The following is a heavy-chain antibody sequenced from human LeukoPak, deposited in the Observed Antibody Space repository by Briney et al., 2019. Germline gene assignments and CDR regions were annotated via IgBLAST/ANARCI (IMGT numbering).Heavy chain of an antibody. Sequence: GASVKVSCKASGYIFSDFYMHWVRQAPGQGLEWMGWINPNSGGTNYAQKFQGRVTMTRNTSISTAYMELSSLRSEDTAVYYCARDVGATGFDYWGQGTLVTVSS. CDR2: INPNSGGT. V-gene: IGHV1-2*02. D-gene: IGHD1-26*01. J-gene: IGHJ4*02. CDR3: ARDVGATGFDY. CDR1: GYIFSDFY.